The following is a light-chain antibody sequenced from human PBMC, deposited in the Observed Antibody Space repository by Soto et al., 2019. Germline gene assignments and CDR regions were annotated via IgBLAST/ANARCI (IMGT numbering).Light chain of an antibody. CDR1: SSNIGAGYD. Sequence: QSVLTQPPSVSGAPGLRVTISCTGSSSNIGAGYDVHWYQQLPGTAPKLLIYGNSNRPSGVPDRFSGSKSGTSASLAITGLQAEDEADYYCQSYDSSLSAHYVFGTGTKVTVL. J-gene: IGLJ1*01. CDR2: GNS. CDR3: QSYDSSLSAHYV. V-gene: IGLV1-40*01.